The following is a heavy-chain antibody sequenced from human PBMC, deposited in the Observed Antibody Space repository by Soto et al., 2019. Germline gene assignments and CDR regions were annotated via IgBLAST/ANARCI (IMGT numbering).Heavy chain of an antibody. V-gene: IGHV1-58*01. CDR2: IVVGSGNT. CDR3: HSGVLRFLDPGAFDI. Sequence: ASVKVSCKASGFTFTSSAVQWVRQARGQRLEWIGWIVVGSGNTNYAQKFQERVTITRDMSTSTAYMELSSLRSEDTAVYYCHSGVLRFLDPGAFDIWGQGTMVTVSS. CDR1: GFTFTSSA. D-gene: IGHD3-3*01. J-gene: IGHJ3*02.